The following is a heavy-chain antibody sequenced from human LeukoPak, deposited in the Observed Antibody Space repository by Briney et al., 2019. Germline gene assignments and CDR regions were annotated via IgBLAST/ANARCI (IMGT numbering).Heavy chain of an antibody. CDR3: ARDSPGGGTGLDY. J-gene: IGHJ4*02. V-gene: IGHV3-73*01. CDR2: IRSKANSYAT. CDR1: GFTFSGSA. D-gene: IGHD1-14*01. Sequence: GGSLKLSCAASGFTFSGSAMHWVRQASGKGLEWVGRIRSKANSYATAYAASVKGRFTISRDDSKNTAYLQMNSLRAEDTAVYYCARDSPGGGTGLDYWGQGTLVTVSS.